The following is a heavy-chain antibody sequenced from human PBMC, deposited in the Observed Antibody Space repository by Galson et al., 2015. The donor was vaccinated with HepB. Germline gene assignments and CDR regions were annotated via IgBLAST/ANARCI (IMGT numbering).Heavy chain of an antibody. CDR1: GGTFNNYA. Sequence: SVKVSCMASGGTFNNYAMSWLRQAPGQGLEWMGEIIPLFERVNYAQKFQGRVSITADKSTGTVYLEVRSLRSEDTAVYYCARDADCSYNRCFDVFDVWGQGTMVTVSA. D-gene: IGHD1-1*01. V-gene: IGHV1-69*06. CDR3: ARDADCSYNRCFDVFDV. CDR2: IIPLFERV. J-gene: IGHJ3*01.